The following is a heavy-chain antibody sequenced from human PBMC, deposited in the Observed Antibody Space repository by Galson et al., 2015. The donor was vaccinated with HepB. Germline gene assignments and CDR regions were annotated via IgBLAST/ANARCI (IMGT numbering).Heavy chain of an antibody. Sequence: SVKVSCKASGYTFAGYHMHWVRQAPGQGLERMGRINPNSGGTNYAQKFQGRVTMTRDTSISTAYMELSRLRSDDTAVYYCAKTTVTTRRSDYYYMDVWGKGTTVTVSS. CDR2: INPNSGGT. J-gene: IGHJ6*03. CDR1: GYTFAGYH. D-gene: IGHD4-17*01. CDR3: AKTTVTTRRSDYYYMDV. V-gene: IGHV1-2*06.